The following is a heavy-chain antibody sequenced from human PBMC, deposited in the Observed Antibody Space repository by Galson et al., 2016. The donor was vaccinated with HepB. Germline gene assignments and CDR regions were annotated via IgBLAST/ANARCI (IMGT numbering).Heavy chain of an antibody. CDR2: ISYNGNKK. CDR1: GFTFSSYA. J-gene: IGHJ4*02. V-gene: IGHV3-30*04. D-gene: IGHD3-10*01. Sequence: SLRLSCAISGFTFSSYAVHWVRQAPGKGLEWVAVISYNGNKKYYAETVKGRFTISRDNSKNTLYLQMNSLRAEDTAVYCCARDYGSGSYRTNYFDYWGQGTLVTVSS. CDR3: ARDYGSGSYRTNYFDY.